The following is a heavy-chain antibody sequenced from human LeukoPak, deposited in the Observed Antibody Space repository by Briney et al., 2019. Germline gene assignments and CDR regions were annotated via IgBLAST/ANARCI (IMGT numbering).Heavy chain of an antibody. J-gene: IGHJ4*02. CDR2: IRYDGSNK. Sequence: GGSLRLSCAASGFTFSSYGMHWVRQAPGKGLEWVAFIRYDGSNKYYADSVKGRFTISRDNSKNTLYLQMNSLRAEDTAVYYCARCDPDHSGSYFDYWGQGTLVTVSS. V-gene: IGHV3-30*02. CDR1: GFTFSSYG. D-gene: IGHD1-26*01. CDR3: ARCDPDHSGSYFDY.